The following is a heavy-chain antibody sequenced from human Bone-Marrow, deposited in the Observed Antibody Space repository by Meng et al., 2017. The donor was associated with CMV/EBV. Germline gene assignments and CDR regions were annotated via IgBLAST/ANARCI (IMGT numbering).Heavy chain of an antibody. V-gene: IGHV4-59*01. CDR1: GGSFSGYY. D-gene: IGHD3-10*01. Sequence: SETLSLTCAVYGGSFSGYYWSWIRQPPGKGLEWIGYIYYSGSTNYNPSLKSRVTISVDTSKNQFSLKLSSVTAADTAVYYCARDSGVDRDFWFDPWGQGTLVTVSS. J-gene: IGHJ5*02. CDR3: ARDSGVDRDFWFDP. CDR2: IYYSGST.